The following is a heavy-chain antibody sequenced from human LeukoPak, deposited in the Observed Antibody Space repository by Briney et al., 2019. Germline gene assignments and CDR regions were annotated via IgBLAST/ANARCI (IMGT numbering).Heavy chain of an antibody. CDR1: GVSISSRGYY. CDR3: ARPYYYDSRIDP. Sequence: SETLSLTCTVSGVSISSRGYYWSWIRQPPGKGLEWIGYTYYSGSTYYNPSLKSRVTISVDTSKNQFSLKLSSVTAADTAVYYCARPYYYDSRIDPWGQGTRVTVSS. CDR2: TYYSGST. J-gene: IGHJ5*02. V-gene: IGHV4-30-4*01. D-gene: IGHD3-22*01.